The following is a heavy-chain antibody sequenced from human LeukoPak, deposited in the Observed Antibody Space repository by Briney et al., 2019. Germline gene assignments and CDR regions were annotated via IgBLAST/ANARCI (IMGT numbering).Heavy chain of an antibody. J-gene: IGHJ4*02. D-gene: IGHD3/OR15-3a*01. Sequence: SVKVSCKASGGTFSSYAISWVRQAPGQGLEWMGGIIPIFGTANYAQKFQGRVTITTDESTSTAYMELSSPRSEDTAVYYCARSLRFLDRFPLGGWGQGTLVTVSS. CDR3: ARSLRFLDRFPLGG. CDR2: IIPIFGTA. CDR1: GGTFSSYA. V-gene: IGHV1-69*05.